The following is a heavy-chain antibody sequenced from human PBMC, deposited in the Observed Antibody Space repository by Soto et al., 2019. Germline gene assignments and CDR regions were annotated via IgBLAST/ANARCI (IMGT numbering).Heavy chain of an antibody. V-gene: IGHV1-69*02. J-gene: IGHJ4*02. D-gene: IGHD3-10*01. Sequence: QVQLVQSGAEVKRPGSSVKVSCKASGDTFAFYSINWVRQAPGLGLEWMGRINPILSMSNYAQRFQGRVTMTADKPTSTAYMVLNSLSSEDTAMYYCATSYGSGYRAFDYWGQGALVTVSS. CDR2: INPILSMS. CDR1: GDTFAFYS. CDR3: ATSYGSGYRAFDY.